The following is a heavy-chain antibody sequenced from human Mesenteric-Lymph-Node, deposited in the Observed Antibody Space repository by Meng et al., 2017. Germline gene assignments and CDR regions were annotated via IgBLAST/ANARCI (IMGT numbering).Heavy chain of an antibody. CDR1: GGTFSSYA. CDR2: INPSGGST. V-gene: IGHV1-46*01. CDR3: ASNPGYSYGSYYYYGMDV. J-gene: IGHJ6*02. D-gene: IGHD5-18*01. Sequence: ASVKVSCKASGGTFSSYAISWVRQAPGQGLEWMGIINPSGGSTSYAQKFQGRVTMTRDTSTSTVYMELSSLRSEDTAVYYCASNPGYSYGSYYYYGMDVWGQGTTVTVSS.